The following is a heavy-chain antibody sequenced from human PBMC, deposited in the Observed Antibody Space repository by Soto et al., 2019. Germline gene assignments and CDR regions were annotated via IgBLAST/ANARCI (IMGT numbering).Heavy chain of an antibody. V-gene: IGHV1-18*01. CDR3: ARLRLLDSLFDY. CDR2: ISAYNGNT. D-gene: IGHD2-15*01. CDR1: GYTFTSYG. Sequence: ASVNVSCKASGYTFTSYGISWVRQAPGQGLEWMGWISAYNGNTNYAQKLQGRVTMTTDTSTSTAYIELRSLRSDDTAVYYCARLRLLDSLFDYWGQGTLVTVSS. J-gene: IGHJ4*02.